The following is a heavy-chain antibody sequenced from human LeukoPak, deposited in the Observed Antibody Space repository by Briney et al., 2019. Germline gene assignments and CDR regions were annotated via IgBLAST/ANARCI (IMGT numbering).Heavy chain of an antibody. CDR3: ARSYGDYITGAYAFDV. CDR2: IYYSGST. Sequence: TPSETLSLTCTVSGGSISSYYWSWIRQPPEKGLEWIGYIYYSGSTNYNPSLKSRLTISVDTSMNQFSLKLSSVTAADTAVYYCARSYGDYITGAYAFDVWGQGTMVTVSS. CDR1: GGSISSYY. D-gene: IGHD4-17*01. J-gene: IGHJ3*01. V-gene: IGHV4-59*08.